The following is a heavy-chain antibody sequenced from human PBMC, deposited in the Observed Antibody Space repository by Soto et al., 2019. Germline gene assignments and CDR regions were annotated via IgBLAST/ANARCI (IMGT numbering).Heavy chain of an antibody. CDR3: ARGRHSPTESTATTEAVGYYGMDV. J-gene: IGHJ6*02. CDR1: GGTFSSYA. CDR2: IIPIFGTA. Sequence: ASVKVSCKASGGTFSSYAISWVRQAPGQGLEWMGGIIPIFGTANYAQKFQGRVTITADESTSTAYMELSSLRSEDTAVYYCARGRHSPTESTATTEAVGYYGMDVWGQGTTVTVSS. V-gene: IGHV1-69*13. D-gene: IGHD4-17*01.